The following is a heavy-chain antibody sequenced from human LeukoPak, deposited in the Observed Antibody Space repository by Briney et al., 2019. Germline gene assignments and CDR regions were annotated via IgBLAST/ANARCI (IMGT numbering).Heavy chain of an antibody. CDR3: AKDSPMNTVRGYFDF. CDR1: GFTFSSYA. CDR2: ISGSGGSA. V-gene: IGHV3-23*01. J-gene: IGHJ4*02. Sequence: GGSLRLSCAASGFTFSSYAMSWVRQAPGKGLEWVSVISGSGGSAYYADSVKGRFTISRDNSKNTLYLQMNSLRAEDTAVYYCAKDSPMNTVRGYFDFWGQGTLVTVSS. D-gene: IGHD4-17*01.